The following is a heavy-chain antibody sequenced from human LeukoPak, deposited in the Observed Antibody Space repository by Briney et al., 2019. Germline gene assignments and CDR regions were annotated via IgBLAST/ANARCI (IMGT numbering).Heavy chain of an antibody. Sequence: GGSLRLSCAASGLTFTKAWMTWVRQAPGEGLEWVGRIKSNIDGGTTDYAAPVKGRFTISRDDSKNTLYLQMNSLKTEDTAVYYCTTNPYDRSGYHIWGQGTMVTVSS. CDR1: GLTFTKAW. CDR2: IKSNIDGGTT. CDR3: TTNPYDRSGYHI. J-gene: IGHJ3*02. V-gene: IGHV3-15*01. D-gene: IGHD3-22*01.